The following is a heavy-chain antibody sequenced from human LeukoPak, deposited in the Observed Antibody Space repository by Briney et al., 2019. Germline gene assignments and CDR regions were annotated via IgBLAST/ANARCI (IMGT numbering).Heavy chain of an antibody. V-gene: IGHV4-38-2*01. Sequence: PSETLSLTCAVSGYSISSGYYWGWIRQPPGKGLECIGSIYHSGSTHYNPSLKSRVTISVDTSKNQFSLKLSSVTAADTAVYYCARQRDYDSSGYHYVGFDCYYYYMDVWRKGTTVTVSS. J-gene: IGHJ6*03. CDR2: IYHSGST. D-gene: IGHD3-22*01. CDR3: ARQRDYDSSGYHYVGFDCYYYYMDV. CDR1: GYSISSGYY.